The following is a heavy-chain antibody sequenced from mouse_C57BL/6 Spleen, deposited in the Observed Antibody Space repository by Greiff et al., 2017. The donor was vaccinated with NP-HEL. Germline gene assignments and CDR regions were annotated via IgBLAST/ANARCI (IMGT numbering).Heavy chain of an antibody. CDR2: INPSTGGT. CDR1: GYSFTGYY. D-gene: IGHD2-4*01. Sequence: VQLKQSGPELVKPGASVKISCKASGYSFTGYYMNWVKQSPEKSLEWIGEINPSTGGTTYNQKFKAKATLTVDKSSSTAYMQLKSLTSEDSAVYYCARYGLRAWFAYWGQGTLVTVSA. J-gene: IGHJ3*01. V-gene: IGHV1-42*01. CDR3: ARYGLRAWFAY.